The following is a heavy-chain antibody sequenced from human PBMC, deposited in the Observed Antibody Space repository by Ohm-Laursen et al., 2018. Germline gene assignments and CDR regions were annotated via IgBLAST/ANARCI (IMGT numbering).Heavy chain of an antibody. Sequence: SLRLSCAASGFTFSDYYMSWIRQAPGKGLAWVSYISSSGSTIYYADSVKGRFTISRDNAKNSLYLQMNSLRAEDTAVYYCARDQAIGSDNWFDPWGQGTLVTVSS. D-gene: IGHD2-21*01. CDR2: ISSSGSTI. V-gene: IGHV3-11*01. J-gene: IGHJ5*02. CDR3: ARDQAIGSDNWFDP. CDR1: GFTFSDYY.